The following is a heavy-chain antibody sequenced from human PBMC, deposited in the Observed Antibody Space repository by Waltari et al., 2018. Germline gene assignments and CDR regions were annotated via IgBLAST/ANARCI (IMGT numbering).Heavy chain of an antibody. D-gene: IGHD6-13*01. J-gene: IGHJ2*01. Sequence: EVQLLESGGGLVQPGGSLRLSCAASGFTFSSYAMSWVRQAPGKGLEWVSAIRVIGGSTYYADAVKGRFTISRDNSKNTLYLQMNSLRAEDTAVYYCAKEAGIAAGYWYFDLWGRGTLVTVSS. CDR1: GFTFSSYA. CDR3: AKEAGIAAGYWYFDL. CDR2: IRVIGGST. V-gene: IGHV3-23*01.